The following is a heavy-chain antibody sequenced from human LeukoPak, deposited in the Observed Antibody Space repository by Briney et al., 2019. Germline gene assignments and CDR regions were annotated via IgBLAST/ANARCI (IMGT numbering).Heavy chain of an antibody. CDR1: GYTFTSYD. CDR3: ARGRGRAYGSGKEYYFDY. Sequence: ASVKVSCKASGYTFTSYDINWVRQATGQGLEWMGWMNPNSGNTGYAQKFQGRVTITRNTSISTAYMELSSLGSEDTAVYYCARGRGRAYGSGKEYYFDYWGQGTLVTVSS. CDR2: MNPNSGNT. V-gene: IGHV1-8*03. J-gene: IGHJ4*02. D-gene: IGHD3-10*01.